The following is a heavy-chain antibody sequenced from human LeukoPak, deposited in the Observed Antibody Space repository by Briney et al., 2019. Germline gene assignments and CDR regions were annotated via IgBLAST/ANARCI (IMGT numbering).Heavy chain of an antibody. V-gene: IGHV3-30*02. J-gene: IGHJ5*02. CDR2: IRCDGSNK. CDR1: EFTFSSYG. CDR3: AKDQWPYYYDSSGTGNWFDP. D-gene: IGHD3-22*01. Sequence: PGGSLRLSCAASEFTFSSYGMHWVRQAPGKGLEWVAFIRCDGSNKYYADSVKGRFTIYRDNSKNTLYLQMNSLRAEDTAVYYCAKDQWPYYYDSSGTGNWFDPWGQGTLVTVSS.